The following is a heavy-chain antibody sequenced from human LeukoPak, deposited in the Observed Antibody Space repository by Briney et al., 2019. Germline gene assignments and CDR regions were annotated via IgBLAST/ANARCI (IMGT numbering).Heavy chain of an antibody. D-gene: IGHD6-13*01. Sequence: PSETLSLTCTVSGGSISSYYWSWIRQPAGKGLEWIGYIYYSGSTNYNPSLKSRVTISVDTSKNQFSLKLSSVTAADTAVYYCARDYSRQYSSSWLGAFDIWGQGTMVTVSS. CDR3: ARDYSRQYSSSWLGAFDI. J-gene: IGHJ3*02. CDR2: IYYSGST. V-gene: IGHV4-59*01. CDR1: GGSISSYY.